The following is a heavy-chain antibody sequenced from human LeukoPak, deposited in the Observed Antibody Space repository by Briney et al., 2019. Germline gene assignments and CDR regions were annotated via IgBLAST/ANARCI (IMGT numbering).Heavy chain of an antibody. CDR1: GGSFSGYY. V-gene: IGHV4-59*01. CDR2: IYYSGST. CDR3: ARDPPGGSYLKSNWYFDL. J-gene: IGHJ2*01. Sequence: PSETLSLTCAVYGGSFSGYYWSWIRQPPGKGLEWIGYIYYSGSTNYNPSLKSRVTISVDTSKNQFSLKLSSVTAADTAVYYCARDPPGGSYLKSNWYFDLWGRGTLVTVSS. D-gene: IGHD1-26*01.